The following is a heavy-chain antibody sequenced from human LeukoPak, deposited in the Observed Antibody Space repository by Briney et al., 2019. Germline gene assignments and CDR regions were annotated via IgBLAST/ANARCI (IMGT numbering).Heavy chain of an antibody. Sequence: PSETLSLTCTVSGGSISSGGYYWSWIRQHPGKGLEWIGYIYYSGSTYYNPSLKSRVTISVDTSKNQFSLKLSSVTAADTAVYYCASRVTRDYYLDYWGQGTLVTVSS. CDR1: GGSISSGGYY. J-gene: IGHJ4*02. CDR2: IYYSGST. D-gene: IGHD5-18*01. V-gene: IGHV4-31*03. CDR3: ASRVTRDYYLDY.